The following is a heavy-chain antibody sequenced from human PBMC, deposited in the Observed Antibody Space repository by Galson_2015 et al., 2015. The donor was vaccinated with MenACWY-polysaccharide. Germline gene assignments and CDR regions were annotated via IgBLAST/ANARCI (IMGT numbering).Heavy chain of an antibody. CDR2: ISSGSDTT. CDR1: GFNFSIYV. V-gene: IGHV3-23*01. D-gene: IGHD1-26*01. CDR3: VKGGWADN. J-gene: IGHJ4*02. Sequence: SLRLSCAASGFNFSIYVMTWVRQAPGKGLEWVSAISSGSDTTCYTDSVKGRFTISRDNSKDTVHLQMDSLRAEDTAVYYCVKGGWADNWGQGTLVTVSS.